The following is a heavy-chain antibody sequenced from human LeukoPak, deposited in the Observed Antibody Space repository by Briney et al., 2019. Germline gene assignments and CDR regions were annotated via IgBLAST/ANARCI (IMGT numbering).Heavy chain of an antibody. Sequence: ASVKVSCKASGYTFTSYGISWVRQAPGQGLEWMGWISAYNGNTNYAQKLQGRVTMTTDTSTSTAYMELRSLRSDDTAVYYCAIVGASLDSSSPFDPWGQGTLVTVSS. V-gene: IGHV1-18*01. CDR3: AIVGASLDSSSPFDP. CDR2: ISAYNGNT. CDR1: GYTFTSYG. J-gene: IGHJ5*02. D-gene: IGHD6-13*01.